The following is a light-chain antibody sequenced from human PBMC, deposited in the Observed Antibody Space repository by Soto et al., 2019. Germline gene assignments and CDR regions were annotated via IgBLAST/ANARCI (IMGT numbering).Light chain of an antibody. Sequence: ESVLTQSPATLSFCAWERAALACRASQSVSSYLAWYQQKPGQAPRLLIYDASNRATGIPARFSGSGSGTDFPLTICSLDPEDLAVYYCQQRSNWPPITFGQGTRLEIK. CDR3: QQRSNWPPIT. CDR1: QSVSSY. J-gene: IGKJ5*01. CDR2: DAS. V-gene: IGKV3-11*01.